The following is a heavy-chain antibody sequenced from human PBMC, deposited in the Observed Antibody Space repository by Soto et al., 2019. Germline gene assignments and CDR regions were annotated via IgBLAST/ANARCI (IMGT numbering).Heavy chain of an antibody. Sequence: PSETLSLTCSVSGGSISTVGPYWTWIRQPPGKGLEWIGSIYHTGSTYYSKSLRSRLTMSVDTSKRQFSLRLSSVTAADTAVYYCARATGTLRSRNCDYWGQGSLVTVSS. CDR2: IYHTGST. D-gene: IGHD1-1*01. CDR3: ARATGTLRSRNCDY. V-gene: IGHV4-31*03. J-gene: IGHJ4*02. CDR1: GGSISTVGPY.